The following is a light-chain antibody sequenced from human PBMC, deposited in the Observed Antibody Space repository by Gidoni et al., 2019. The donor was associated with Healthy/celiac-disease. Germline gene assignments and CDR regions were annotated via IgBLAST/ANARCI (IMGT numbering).Light chain of an antibody. Sequence: ELVMTQSPATLSVSPGERATLSCRASQSVSSNLAWYQQKPGQAPRLLIYGASTRATGIPARFSGSGSGTEFTLTISSLQSEDFAVYYCQQYNNGPRTFGQXTKVEIK. CDR1: QSVSSN. V-gene: IGKV3-15*01. J-gene: IGKJ1*01. CDR3: QQYNNGPRT. CDR2: GAS.